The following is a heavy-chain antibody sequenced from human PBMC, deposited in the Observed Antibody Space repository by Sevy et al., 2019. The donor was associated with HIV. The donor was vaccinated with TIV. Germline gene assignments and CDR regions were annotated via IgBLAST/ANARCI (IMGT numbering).Heavy chain of an antibody. D-gene: IGHD2-2*01. CDR3: ARDRCSSTSCYVDAFDI. CDR2: INSDGSGT. CDR1: GFTFSSYW. J-gene: IGHJ3*02. Sequence: GGSLRLSCAASGFTFSSYWMHWVRQAPGKGLVWVSRINSDGSGTRYADAVKGRFTISRDNAKNTLYLQMNSLRDEDTAVYYCARDRCSSTSCYVDAFDIWGQGTMVTVSS. V-gene: IGHV3-74*01.